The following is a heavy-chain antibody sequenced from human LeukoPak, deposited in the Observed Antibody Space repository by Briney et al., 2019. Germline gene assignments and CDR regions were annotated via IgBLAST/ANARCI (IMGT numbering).Heavy chain of an antibody. CDR3: ARSPYWDFWSGYYRPYYYYGMDV. CDR1: GFTFSSYA. J-gene: IGHJ6*02. Sequence: GRSLRLSCAASGFTFSSYAMHWVRQAPGKGLEWVAVISYDGSNKYYADSVKGRFTISRDNSKNTLYLQMNSLRAGDTAVYYCARSPYWDFWSGYYRPYYYYGMDVWGQGTTVTVSS. V-gene: IGHV3-30-3*01. CDR2: ISYDGSNK. D-gene: IGHD3-3*01.